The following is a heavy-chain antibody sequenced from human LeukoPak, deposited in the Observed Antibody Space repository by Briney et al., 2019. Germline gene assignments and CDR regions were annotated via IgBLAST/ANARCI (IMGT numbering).Heavy chain of an antibody. CDR3: ARGVSYYDSSGYYNEYCQH. J-gene: IGHJ1*01. V-gene: IGHV4-59*08. CDR2: INYSGST. D-gene: IGHD3-22*01. CDR1: GGSISSYY. Sequence: SETLSLTCAVSGGSISSYYWSWIRQPPGKGLEWIGDINYSGSTNYNPSLKSRVTISVDTSKNQFSLKLSSVTAADTAVYYCARGVSYYDSSGYYNEYCQHWGQGTLVTVSS.